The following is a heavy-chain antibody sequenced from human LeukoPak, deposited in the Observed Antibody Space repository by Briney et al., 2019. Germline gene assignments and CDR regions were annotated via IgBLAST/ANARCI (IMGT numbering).Heavy chain of an antibody. CDR1: GFTFSSSG. V-gene: IGHV3-23*01. D-gene: IGHD6-19*01. CDR2: ISGRGDTT. CDR3: ARRSSYDSGWLDS. Sequence: GGSLRLSCAVSGFTFSSSGMTWVRQAPGKGLEWVSSISGRGDTTYYADSVKGRFTISRDNSKNTLCLQMNSLRGEDTAVYFCARRSSYDSGWLDSWGQGTLVTVSS. J-gene: IGHJ4*02.